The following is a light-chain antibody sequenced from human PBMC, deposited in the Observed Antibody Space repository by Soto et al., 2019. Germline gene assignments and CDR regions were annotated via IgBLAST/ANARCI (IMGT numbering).Light chain of an antibody. CDR2: GAS. Sequence: EIVLTQSPGTLSLSPGERATLSCRASQSVSSSYLAWYQQKPGQAPRLLIYGASSRATGIPDRFSGSGSGTDFTLTISSLQPEDFATYYCQQSYISPRTFGQGTKVDIK. CDR1: QSVSSSY. J-gene: IGKJ1*01. CDR3: QQSYISPRT. V-gene: IGKV3-20*01.